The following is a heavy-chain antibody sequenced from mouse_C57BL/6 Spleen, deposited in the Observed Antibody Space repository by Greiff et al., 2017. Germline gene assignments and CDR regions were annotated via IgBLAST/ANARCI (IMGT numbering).Heavy chain of an antibody. J-gene: IGHJ2*01. V-gene: IGHV1-52*01. CDR2: IDSSDSET. D-gene: IGHD2-4*01. Sequence: VQLQQPGAELVRPGSSVKLSCKASGYTFTSYWMHWVQQRPIQGLEWIGNIDSSDSETHYNQKFKDKATLTVDKSSSTAYMQLSSLTSEDSAVYYCARSYDYGADYWGQGTTLTVAS. CDR3: ARSYDYGADY. CDR1: GYTFTSYW.